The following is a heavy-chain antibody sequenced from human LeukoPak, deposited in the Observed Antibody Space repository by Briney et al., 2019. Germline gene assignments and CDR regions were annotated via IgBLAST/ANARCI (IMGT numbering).Heavy chain of an antibody. V-gene: IGHV4-31*03. Sequence: SQTLSLTCTVSGGSISSGGYYWSWIRQHPGKGLEWIGYIYYSGSTYYNPSLKSRVTISVDTSKNQFSLKLSSVTAADTAVYYCAGTLWFGELSGPYYFDYWGREPWSPSPQ. CDR1: GGSISSGGYY. CDR2: IYYSGST. D-gene: IGHD3-10*01. CDR3: AGTLWFGELSGPYYFDY. J-gene: IGHJ4*02.